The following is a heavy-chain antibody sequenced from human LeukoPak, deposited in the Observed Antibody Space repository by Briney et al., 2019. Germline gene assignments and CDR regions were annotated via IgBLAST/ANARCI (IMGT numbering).Heavy chain of an antibody. Sequence: PGGSLRLSCALSGRPFSSSIMHWVRQAPGKGLEWVAGMSFDGSQYYVDSVKGRFTISRDNSKNTLYLQMNSLRAEDTAVYYCARVYDFWSGGPDFDYWGQGTLVTVSS. J-gene: IGHJ4*02. CDR2: MSFDGSQ. D-gene: IGHD3-3*01. V-gene: IGHV3-30*03. CDR1: GRPFSSSI. CDR3: ARVYDFWSGGPDFDY.